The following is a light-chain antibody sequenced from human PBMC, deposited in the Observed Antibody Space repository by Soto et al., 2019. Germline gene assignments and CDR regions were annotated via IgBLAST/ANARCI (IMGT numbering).Light chain of an antibody. CDR2: EVV. CDR3: KSYAGSNTYV. J-gene: IGLJ1*01. Sequence: QSALTQPPSASGSPGQSVTISCTGTKNDVGFYDFVSWYQHHPGKAPRLIIYEVVQRPSGVPDRFSGSKSGNMASLTVSGIQAADEADYFCKSYAGSNTYVFGSGTKLTVL. CDR1: KNDVGFYDF. V-gene: IGLV2-8*01.